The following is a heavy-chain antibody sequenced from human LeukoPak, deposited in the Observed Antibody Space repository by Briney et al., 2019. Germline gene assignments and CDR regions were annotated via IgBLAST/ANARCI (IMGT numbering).Heavy chain of an antibody. CDR3: TKSPRWAAAPDY. J-gene: IGHJ4*02. Sequence: GRSLRLSCAASGFTFADYAMQWVRQAPGKGLEWVSGVSWNSGNIGYAESVKGRFTISRDNAKNSLYLQMNSLRAEDTALNYCTKSPRWAAAPDYWGRGTLVTVSS. V-gene: IGHV3-9*01. CDR2: VSWNSGNI. CDR1: GFTFADYA. D-gene: IGHD6-13*01.